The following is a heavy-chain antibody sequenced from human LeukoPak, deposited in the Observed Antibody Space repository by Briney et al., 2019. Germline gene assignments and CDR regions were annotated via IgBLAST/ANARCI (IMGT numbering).Heavy chain of an antibody. CDR1: SDSISSSSYY. V-gene: IGHV4-39*07. J-gene: IGHJ6*03. D-gene: IGHD3-10*01. Sequence: SETLSLTCTVSSDSISSSSYYWGWIRQPPGKGLEWIGTIYYSGSTYYNPSLKSRVTISVDTSKNQFSLKLSSVTAADTAVYYCARAVGSGSFQTYYYYMDVWGKGTTVTISS. CDR3: ARAVGSGSFQTYYYYMDV. CDR2: IYYSGST.